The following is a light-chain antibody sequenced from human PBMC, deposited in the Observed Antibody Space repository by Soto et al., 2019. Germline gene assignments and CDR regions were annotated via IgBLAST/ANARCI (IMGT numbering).Light chain of an antibody. CDR1: QSVLSNSNNKNS. Sequence: IVMTQSPDSLAVSLGEGATINCKSSQSVLSNSNNKNSIAWYQQKPGQPPRLLIYWASTRESGVPDRFSGSGSGTDFTLTISNVQPEDFATYYCQQTYSILITFGQGTRLEIK. V-gene: IGKV4-1*01. CDR3: QQTYSILIT. CDR2: WAS. J-gene: IGKJ5*01.